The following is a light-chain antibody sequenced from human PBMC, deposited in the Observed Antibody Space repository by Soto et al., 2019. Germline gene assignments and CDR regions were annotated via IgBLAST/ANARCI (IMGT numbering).Light chain of an antibody. Sequence: QLVLTQSPSASASLGASVKLTCTLSSGHSSYAIAWHQQQPEKGLRYLMKLHSDGSHSKGDGIPDRFSGSSSGAERYLTISSLQSEDEADYYCQTWGTGIRVFGGGTKLTVL. CDR3: QTWGTGIRV. J-gene: IGLJ2*01. CDR2: LHSDGSH. CDR1: SGHSSYA. V-gene: IGLV4-69*01.